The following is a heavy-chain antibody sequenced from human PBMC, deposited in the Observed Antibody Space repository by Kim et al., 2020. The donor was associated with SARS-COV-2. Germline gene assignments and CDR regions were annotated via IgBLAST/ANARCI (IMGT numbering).Heavy chain of an antibody. Sequence: RTYYADSVKGRFTISRDNSRNTLYMEMNSLRAEDTSVYYCARGGGASWYDSWGQGALLTVSS. V-gene: IGHV3-23*05. J-gene: IGHJ5*02. CDR2: RT. CDR3: ARGGGASWYDS. D-gene: IGHD2-15*01.